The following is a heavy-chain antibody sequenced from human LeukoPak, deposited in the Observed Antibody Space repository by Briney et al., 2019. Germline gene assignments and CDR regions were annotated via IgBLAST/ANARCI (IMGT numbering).Heavy chain of an antibody. CDR2: IYYSGST. J-gene: IGHJ4*02. CDR3: ARWYYYDSSGYAYFDY. V-gene: IGHV4-59*01. D-gene: IGHD3-22*01. Sequence: KPSETLSLTCTVSGGSISSYYWSWIRQPPGKGLEWIGYIYYSGSTNYNPSLKSRVTISVDTSKNQFSLKLSSVTAADTAVYYCARWYYYDSSGYAYFDYWGQGTLVTVSS. CDR1: GGSISSYY.